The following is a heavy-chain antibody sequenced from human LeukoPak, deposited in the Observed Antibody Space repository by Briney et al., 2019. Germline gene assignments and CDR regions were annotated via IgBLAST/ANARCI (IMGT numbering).Heavy chain of an antibody. CDR3: ARDSRSDYYGSGSYNAFDI. J-gene: IGHJ3*02. V-gene: IGHV4-4*02. Sequence: PSGTLSLTCAVSSGSISSSNWWSWVRQPPGKGLEWIGEIYHSGSTNYNPSLKSRVTISVDKSKNQFSLKLSSVTAADTAVYYCARDSRSDYYGSGSYNAFDIWGQGTMVTVSS. D-gene: IGHD3-10*01. CDR1: SGSISSSNW. CDR2: IYHSGST.